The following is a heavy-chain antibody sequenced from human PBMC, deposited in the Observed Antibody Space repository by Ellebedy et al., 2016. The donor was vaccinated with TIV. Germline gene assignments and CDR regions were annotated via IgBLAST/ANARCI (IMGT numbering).Heavy chain of an antibody. V-gene: IGHV4-39*01. CDR2: IYFSGST. CDR1: GGSISSSSYY. CDR3: ARPAYPSSTGNGWFDP. Sequence: MPSETLSLTCTVSGGSISSSSYYWGWIRQPPGKGLDWIGSIYFSGSTYYNPSLKSRVTTSVDTSKNQFSLKLSSVTAADTAVYYCARPAYPSSTGNGWFDPWGQGTLVTVSS. J-gene: IGHJ5*02. D-gene: IGHD2-2*01.